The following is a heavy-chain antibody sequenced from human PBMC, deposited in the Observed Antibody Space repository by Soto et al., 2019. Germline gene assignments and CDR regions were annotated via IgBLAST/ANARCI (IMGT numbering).Heavy chain of an antibody. CDR3: ARLEQQLISIY. CDR1: GGSISSSSYY. D-gene: IGHD6-13*01. J-gene: IGHJ4*02. V-gene: IGHV4-39*01. Sequence: QLQLQESGPGLVKPSETLSLTCTVSGGSISSSSYYWGWIRQPPGKGLEWIGSIYYSGSTYYNPSLTRXXTXSXGTSKNQFSRNLSSVTAADTAVYYCARLEQQLISIYWGQGTLVTVSS. CDR2: IYYSGST.